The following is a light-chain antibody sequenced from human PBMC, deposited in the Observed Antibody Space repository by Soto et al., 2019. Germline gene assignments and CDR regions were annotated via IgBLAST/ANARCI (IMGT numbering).Light chain of an antibody. J-gene: IGKJ5*01. CDR2: AAS. Sequence: DILLTQSPGTLSLSPGERATLSCRASQSVSSSHLAWYKHKPGQAPRLLIYAASSRATGSPDRFSGGGSGTEFTLTISRLQPEDFAVYYCQQYGYSPITFGQGTRLEI. CDR3: QQYGYSPIT. CDR1: QSVSSSH. V-gene: IGKV3-20*01.